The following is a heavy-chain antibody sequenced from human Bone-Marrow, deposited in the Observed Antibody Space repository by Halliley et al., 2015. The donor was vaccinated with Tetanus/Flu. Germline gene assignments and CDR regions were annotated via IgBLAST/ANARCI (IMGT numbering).Heavy chain of an antibody. CDR1: GYTFATHW. D-gene: IGHD4-17*01. CDR2: IYPGDSDT. Sequence: QLVQSGAEVKKPGESLKISCEASGYTFATHWIGWVRQMPGKGLEWMGIIYPGDSDTRYSPSFQGQVTISVDKSISTAYLQWSSLKASDTAMYYCARQGVDYGDYAAHDDAFDIWGQGTLVTVSS. J-gene: IGHJ3*02. CDR3: ARQGVDYGDYAAHDDAFDI. V-gene: IGHV5-51*01.